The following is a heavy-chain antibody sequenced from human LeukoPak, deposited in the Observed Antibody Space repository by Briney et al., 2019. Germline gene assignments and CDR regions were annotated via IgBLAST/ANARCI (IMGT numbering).Heavy chain of an antibody. J-gene: IGHJ3*02. CDR2: TRDKANSYTT. CDR1: GFTFSDHY. Sequence: GGSPRLSCAASGFTFSDHYMDWVRQTPGKWLEWVGRTRDKANSYTTEYAASVKGRFTISRDDSKNSLYLQMNSLKTEDTAVYYCARVGPPRSDAFDIWGQGTMVTVSS. V-gene: IGHV3-72*01. CDR3: ARVGPPRSDAFDI.